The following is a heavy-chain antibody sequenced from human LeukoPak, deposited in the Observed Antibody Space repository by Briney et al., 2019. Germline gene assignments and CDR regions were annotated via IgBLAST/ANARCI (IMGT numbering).Heavy chain of an antibody. Sequence: SETLSLTCTVSGYSISSGYYWGWIRQPPGKGLEWIGSIYHSGSTYYNPSLKSRVTISVDTSKNQSSLKLSSVTAADTAVYYCARVDSSRAARFDPWGQGTLVTVSS. CDR2: IYHSGST. CDR3: ARVDSSRAARFDP. J-gene: IGHJ5*02. CDR1: GYSISSGYY. V-gene: IGHV4-38-2*02. D-gene: IGHD6-13*01.